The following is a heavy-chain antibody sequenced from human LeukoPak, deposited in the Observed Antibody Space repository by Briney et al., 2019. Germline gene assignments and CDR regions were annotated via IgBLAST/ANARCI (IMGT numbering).Heavy chain of an antibody. CDR3: ARVATAGTTHLIEHYFDY. V-gene: IGHV3-21*01. J-gene: IGHJ4*02. Sequence: GGSLRLSCAASGFTFSSYSMNWVRQAPGKGLEWVSSISSSSSYIYYADSVKGRFTISRDNAKDSLYLQMNSLRAEDTAVYYCARVATAGTTHLIEHYFDYWGQGTLVTVSS. D-gene: IGHD6-13*01. CDR1: GFTFSSYS. CDR2: ISSSSSYI.